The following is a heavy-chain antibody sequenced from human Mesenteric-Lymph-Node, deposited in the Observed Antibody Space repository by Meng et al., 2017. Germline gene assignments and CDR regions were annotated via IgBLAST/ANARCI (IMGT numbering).Heavy chain of an antibody. CDR2: IIPIFGTA. Sequence: SVKVSCKASGGTFSSYAISWVRQAPGQGLEWMGGIIPIFGTANYAQKFQGRVTMTRDTSTSTVYMELSSLRSEDTAVYYCARVIAAAGRSGRRYFDYWGQGTLVTVSS. V-gene: IGHV1-69*05. D-gene: IGHD6-13*01. J-gene: IGHJ4*02. CDR1: GGTFSSYA. CDR3: ARVIAAAGRSGRRYFDY.